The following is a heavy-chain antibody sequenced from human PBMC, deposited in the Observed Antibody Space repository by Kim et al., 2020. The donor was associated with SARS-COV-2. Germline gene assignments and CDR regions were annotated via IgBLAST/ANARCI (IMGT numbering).Heavy chain of an antibody. Sequence: SETLSLTCTVSGGSISSGSYYWSWIRQPPGKGLEWIGNIYYSGSTYYNPSLKSRVTISVDTSKNQFSLKLSSVTAADTAVYYCAREYMLTGQYYGMDVSGQGATGSVSS. CDR3: AREYMLTGQYYGMDV. CDR2: IYYSGST. V-gene: IGHV4-61*01. J-gene: IGHJ6*02. CDR1: GGSISSGSYY. D-gene: IGHD3-9*01.